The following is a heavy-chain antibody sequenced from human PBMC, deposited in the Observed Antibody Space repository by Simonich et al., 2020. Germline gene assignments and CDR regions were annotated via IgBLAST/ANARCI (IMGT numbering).Heavy chain of an antibody. Sequence: QVQLVQSGAEVKKPGASVKVSCKASGYTLTGYYMHWERQAPGQGLEGVGWNKPNSGGTNYAQKFKGRGTMTRDTSISTAYMELSRLRSDDTAVYYCASSKRGYNWNDFDYWGQGTLVTVSS. CDR2: NKPNSGGT. CDR1: GYTLTGYY. CDR3: ASSKRGYNWNDFDY. V-gene: IGHV1-2*02. J-gene: IGHJ4*02. D-gene: IGHD1-1*01.